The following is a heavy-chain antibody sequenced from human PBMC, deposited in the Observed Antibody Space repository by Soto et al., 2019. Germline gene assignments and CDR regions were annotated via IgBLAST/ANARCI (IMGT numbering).Heavy chain of an antibody. Sequence: SETLSLTCTVSGGSISSSSYYWGWIRQPPGKGLEWIGSIYYSGSTYYNPSLKSRVTISVDTSKNQFSLKLSSVTAADTAVYYCASRGSSSWYYYYYGMDVWGQGTTVTVSS. CDR2: IYYSGST. J-gene: IGHJ6*02. CDR1: GGSISSSSYY. V-gene: IGHV4-39*01. CDR3: ASRGSSSWYYYYYGMDV. D-gene: IGHD6-13*01.